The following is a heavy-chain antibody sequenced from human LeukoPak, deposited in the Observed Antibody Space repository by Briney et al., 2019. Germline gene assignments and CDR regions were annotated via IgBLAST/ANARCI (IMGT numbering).Heavy chain of an antibody. V-gene: IGHV3-30*02. CDR2: IRYDGSNK. Sequence: GGSLRLSYTASGFTFSSYGMHWVRQAPGKGLEWVAFIRYDGSNKYYADSVKGRFTISRDNSKNTLYLQMNSLRAEDTAVYYCAREGLGELTLDYWGQGTLVTVSS. D-gene: IGHD3-16*01. CDR3: AREGLGELTLDY. J-gene: IGHJ4*02. CDR1: GFTFSSYG.